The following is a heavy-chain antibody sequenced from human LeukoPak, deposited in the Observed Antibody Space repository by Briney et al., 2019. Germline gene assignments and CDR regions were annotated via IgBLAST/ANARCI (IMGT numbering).Heavy chain of an antibody. V-gene: IGHV4-4*07. CDR3: ARVSANAHYYYYYYMDV. Sequence: SETLSLTCTVSGGSITSSYWSWIRQPAGKGLEWIGRIYASGSTNFSPSLKSRVTMSVDKSRNQFSLKLSSVTAADTAVYYCARVSANAHYYYYYYMDVWGKGTTVTVSS. CDR1: GGSITSSY. J-gene: IGHJ6*03. D-gene: IGHD2-8*01. CDR2: IYASGST.